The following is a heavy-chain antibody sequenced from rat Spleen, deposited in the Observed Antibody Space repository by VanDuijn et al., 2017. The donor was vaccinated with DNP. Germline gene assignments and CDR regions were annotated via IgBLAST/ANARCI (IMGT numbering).Heavy chain of an antibody. V-gene: IGHV2-19*01. J-gene: IGHJ3*01. CDR3: TLRNNPPFAY. CDR2: IQSGGST. D-gene: IGHD1-10*01. Sequence: QVQLKESGPGLVQPSQTLSLTCTVSGFSLTDYSVHWVRQPPGKGLEWMGRIQSGGSTDYNSALKSRLSISRDTSKSQVFLEMNSLQTEDTAIYFCTLRNNPPFAYWGQGTLVTVSS. CDR1: GFSLTDYS.